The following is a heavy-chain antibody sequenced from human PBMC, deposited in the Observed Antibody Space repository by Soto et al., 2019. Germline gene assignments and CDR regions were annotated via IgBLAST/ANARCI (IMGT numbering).Heavy chain of an antibody. Sequence: EVQLLESGGGLVQPGGSLRLSCAASGFTFSSYAMSWVRQAPGKGLEWVSAISGSGGSTYYADSVKGRFTISRDNSKNTLYLQMNSLRAEDTAVYYCATHHCTNGVCYWGIDNYWGQGTLVTVSS. J-gene: IGHJ4*02. CDR2: ISGSGGST. V-gene: IGHV3-23*01. D-gene: IGHD2-8*01. CDR1: GFTFSSYA. CDR3: ATHHCTNGVCYWGIDNY.